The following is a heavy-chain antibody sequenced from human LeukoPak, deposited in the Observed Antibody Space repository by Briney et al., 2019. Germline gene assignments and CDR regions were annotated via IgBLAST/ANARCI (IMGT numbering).Heavy chain of an antibody. CDR3: ARPLYYDSTGYHQYYFDH. V-gene: IGHV1-18*01. Sequence: ASVKVSCKASGGTFSSYAISWVRQAPGQGLEWMGWISAYNGNTNYAQNLQGRVTMTTETSTSTAYMDLRSLRSDDTAVYYCARPLYYDSTGYHQYYFDHWGQGTLVTVSS. CDR2: ISAYNGNT. CDR1: GGTFSSYA. J-gene: IGHJ4*02. D-gene: IGHD3-22*01.